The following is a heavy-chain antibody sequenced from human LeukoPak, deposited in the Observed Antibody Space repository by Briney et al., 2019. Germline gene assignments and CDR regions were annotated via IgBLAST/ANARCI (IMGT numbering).Heavy chain of an antibody. J-gene: IGHJ6*02. CDR3: ARDCTYYDFWSGYLPNYYYGMDV. CDR2: IKQDGSEK. Sequence: GGSLRLSCAPSGFTFSSYEMNWVRQAPGKGLEWVANIKQDGSEKYYVDSVKGRFTISRDNAKNSLYLQMNSLRAEDTAVYYCARDCTYYDFWSGYLPNYYYGMDVWGQGTTVTVSS. D-gene: IGHD3-3*01. CDR1: GFTFSSYE. V-gene: IGHV3-7*01.